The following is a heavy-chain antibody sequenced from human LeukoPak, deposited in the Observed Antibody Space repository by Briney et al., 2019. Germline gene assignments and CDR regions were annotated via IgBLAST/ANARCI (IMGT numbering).Heavy chain of an antibody. D-gene: IGHD3-16*02. V-gene: IGHV4-59*01. CDR1: GDSLCSYY. CDR3: ARGRARDGSYPWFDS. J-gene: IGHJ5*01. Sequence: PSETLSLTCSLSGDSLCSYYWTWLRQSPGKGLEWIGYIYYGGSTNYSPSLKSRVSISVDTSNNQFSLQLRSVSAADTAIYYFARGRARDGSYPWFDSWGQGTLVTVSS. CDR2: IYYGGST.